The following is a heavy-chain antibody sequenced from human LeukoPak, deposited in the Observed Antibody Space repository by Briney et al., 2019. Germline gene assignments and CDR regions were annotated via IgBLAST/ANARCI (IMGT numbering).Heavy chain of an antibody. CDR3: ATARGGYCSSTSCPGGL. Sequence: GGSLRLSCAASGFTFSSYSMNWVRQAPGKGLEWVSYISSSSSTIYYADSVKGRFTISRDNAKNSLYLQMNSLRAEDTAVYYCATARGGYCSSTSCPGGLWGQGTLVTVSS. V-gene: IGHV3-48*04. D-gene: IGHD2-2*01. CDR1: GFTFSSYS. J-gene: IGHJ4*02. CDR2: ISSSSSTI.